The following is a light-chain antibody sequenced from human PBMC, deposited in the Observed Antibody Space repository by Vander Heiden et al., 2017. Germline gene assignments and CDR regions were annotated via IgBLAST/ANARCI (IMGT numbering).Light chain of an antibody. CDR1: QSLLHSNGYNY. V-gene: IGKV2-28*01. Sequence: DIVMTPSPLSLPVTPGEPASISCRSSQSLLHSNGYNYLDWYLQKPGQSPQLLIYLGSNRASGVPDRFSGSGSGTDFTLKISRVEAEDVGVYYCRQDLQTPWTFGQGTKVEIK. J-gene: IGKJ1*01. CDR2: LGS. CDR3: RQDLQTPWT.